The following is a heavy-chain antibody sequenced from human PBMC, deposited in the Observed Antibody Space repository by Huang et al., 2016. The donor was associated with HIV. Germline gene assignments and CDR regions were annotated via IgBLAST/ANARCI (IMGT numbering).Heavy chain of an antibody. D-gene: IGHD3-22*01. Sequence: QVHLVQSGPEVKKPGASVKVSCKASGYTFTSLGISWVRQAPGQGLEWMGSISAHKGDTNYAQKFRVRVTMTTDTSTRTAHMELRSLRSDDSAVYYCVVDDTSGYFSSDYWGQGTLVTVSS. V-gene: IGHV1-18*01. CDR3: VVDDTSGYFSSDY. CDR1: GYTFTSLG. CDR2: ISAHKGDT. J-gene: IGHJ4*02.